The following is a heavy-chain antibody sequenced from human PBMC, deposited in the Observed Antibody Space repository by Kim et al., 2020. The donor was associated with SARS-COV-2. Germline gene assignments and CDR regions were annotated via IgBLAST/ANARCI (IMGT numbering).Heavy chain of an antibody. CDR3: ARDTGTRYYYYYYGMDV. V-gene: IGHV3-7*01. Sequence: GGSLRLSCAASGFTFSSYWMSWVRQAPGKGLEWVANIKQDGSEKYYVDSVKGRFTISRDNAKNSLYLQMNSLRAEDTAVYYCARDTGTRYYYYYYGMDVWGQGTTVTVSS. CDR1: GFTFSSYW. J-gene: IGHJ6*02. D-gene: IGHD1-1*01. CDR2: IKQDGSEK.